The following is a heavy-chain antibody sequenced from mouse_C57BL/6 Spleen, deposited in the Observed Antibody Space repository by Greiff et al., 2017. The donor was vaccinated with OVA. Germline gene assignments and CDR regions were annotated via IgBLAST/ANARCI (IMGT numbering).Heavy chain of an antibody. CDR3: ARGGYSNPYAMDY. Sequence: QVQLKQPGAELVMPGASVKLSCKASGYTFTSYWMHWVKQRPGQGLEWIGEIDPSGSYTNYNQKFKGKSTLTVDKSSSTAYMQLSSLTSEDSAVYYCARGGYSNPYAMDYWGQGTSVTVSS. J-gene: IGHJ4*01. V-gene: IGHV1-69*01. CDR2: IDPSGSYT. CDR1: GYTFTSYW. D-gene: IGHD2-5*01.